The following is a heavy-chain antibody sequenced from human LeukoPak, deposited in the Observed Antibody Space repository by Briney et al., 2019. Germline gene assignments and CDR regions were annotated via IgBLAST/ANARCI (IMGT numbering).Heavy chain of an antibody. CDR2: IKQDGSEK. J-gene: IGHJ6*03. D-gene: IGHD6-13*01. CDR3: AKGAAAGFVGSMDV. V-gene: IGHV3-7*01. CDR1: GFTFSSYW. Sequence: GGSLRLSCAASGFTFSSYWMSWVRQAPGKGLEWVANIKQDGSEKYYVDSVKGRFTISRDNSKNTLYLQMNSLRAEDTAVYYCAKGAAAGFVGSMDVWGKGTTVTVSS.